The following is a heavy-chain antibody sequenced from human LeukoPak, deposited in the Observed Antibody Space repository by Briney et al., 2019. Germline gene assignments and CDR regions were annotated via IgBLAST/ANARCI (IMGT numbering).Heavy chain of an antibody. CDR1: GFTFSVYR. D-gene: IGHD5-18*01. J-gene: IGHJ4*02. CDR2: IRGSSRYK. V-gene: IGHV3-21*01. Sequence: PGGSLRLSCAASGFTFSVYRMSWVRQAPGKGLEWVSYIRGSSRYKYYAGSVKGRFTISRDNANNSLHLQMNGLRAEDTAVYYCARDFSDTAYFDCWGQGTLVTVSS. CDR3: ARDFSDTAYFDC.